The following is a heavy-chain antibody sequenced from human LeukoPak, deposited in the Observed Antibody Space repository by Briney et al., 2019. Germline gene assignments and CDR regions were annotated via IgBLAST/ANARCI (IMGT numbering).Heavy chain of an antibody. CDR1: GFTFSSYA. CDR3: AKGGGWFGELVAFDI. D-gene: IGHD3-10*01. Sequence: GGSLRLSCAASGFTFSSYAMSWVRQAPGKGPEWVSAISGSGGSTYYADSVKGRFTISRDNSKNTLYLQMNTLRVEDTAVYYCAKGGGWFGELVAFDIWGQGTVVTVSS. V-gene: IGHV3-23*01. J-gene: IGHJ3*02. CDR2: ISGSGGST.